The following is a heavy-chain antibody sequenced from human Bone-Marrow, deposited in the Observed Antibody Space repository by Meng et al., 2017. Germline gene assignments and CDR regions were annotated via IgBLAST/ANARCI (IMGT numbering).Heavy chain of an antibody. V-gene: IGHV3-15*01. D-gene: IGHD3-10*01. CDR3: TTDSLLWFGELLSLTFDY. J-gene: IGHJ4*02. CDR2: IKSKTDGGTT. CDR1: GFTFSNAW. Sequence: GGSLRLSCAASGFTFSNAWMSWVRQVPGKGLEWVGRIKSKTDGGTTDYAAPVKGRFTISRDDSKNTLYLQMNSLKTEDTAVYYCTTDSLLWFGELLSLTFDYWGQGTRVTGYS.